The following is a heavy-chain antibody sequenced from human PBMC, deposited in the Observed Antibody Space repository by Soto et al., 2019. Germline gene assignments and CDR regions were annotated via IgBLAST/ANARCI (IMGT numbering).Heavy chain of an antibody. J-gene: IGHJ3*02. D-gene: IGHD3-22*01. CDR2: IYPGDSDT. V-gene: IGHV5-51*01. CDR3: ARHQHYYDRTGAFDI. Sequence: PGQSLKISFKGSGYSFTSYWIGWVRQMPGKGLEWMGIIYPGDSDTRYSPSFQGQVTISADKSISTAYLQWSSLKASDTAMYYCARHQHYYDRTGAFDIWGQGTMVTVSS. CDR1: GYSFTSYW.